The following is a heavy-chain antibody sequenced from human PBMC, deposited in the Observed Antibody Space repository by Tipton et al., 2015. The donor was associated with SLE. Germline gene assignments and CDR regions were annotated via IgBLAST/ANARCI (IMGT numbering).Heavy chain of an antibody. D-gene: IGHD3-10*01. Sequence: GSLRLSCAASGFTVSSNYMSWVRQAPGKGLEWVSVIYSGGSTYYADSVKGRFTISRDNSKNTLYLQMNSLRAEDTAVYYCARDRIWFGESREHLDYWGQGTRVTVSS. CDR1: GFTVSSNY. CDR2: IYSGGST. J-gene: IGHJ4*02. CDR3: ARDRIWFGESREHLDY. V-gene: IGHV3-53*01.